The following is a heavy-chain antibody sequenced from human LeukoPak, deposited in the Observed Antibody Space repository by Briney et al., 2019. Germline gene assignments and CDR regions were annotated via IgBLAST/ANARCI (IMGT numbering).Heavy chain of an antibody. CDR2: IYYSGST. D-gene: IGHD4-17*01. V-gene: IGHV4-59*01. J-gene: IGHJ5*02. CDR3: ARERPQYGDYGIGWFDP. Sequence: SETLSLTCTVSGGSISSYYWSWIRQPPGKGLEWIGCIYYSGSTNYNPSLKSRVTISVDTSKNQFSLKLSSVTAADTAVYYCARERPQYGDYGIGWFDPWGQGTLVTVSS. CDR1: GGSISSYY.